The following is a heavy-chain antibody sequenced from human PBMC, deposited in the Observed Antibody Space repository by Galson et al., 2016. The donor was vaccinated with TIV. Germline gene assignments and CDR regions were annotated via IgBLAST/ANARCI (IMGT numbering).Heavy chain of an antibody. CDR1: GYSISSYW. Sequence: QSGAEVKKPGESLKVSCKASGYSISSYWTAWVRQVPGKGLEWMGTIYPGDSETRYSPSFQGQVTISADKSINTAYLQWTSLKASDTAMYYCAKAPGYSGYSYGYFDSWGQGTRVTVSS. D-gene: IGHD5-18*01. CDR3: AKAPGYSGYSYGYFDS. V-gene: IGHV5-51*03. J-gene: IGHJ4*02. CDR2: IYPGDSET.